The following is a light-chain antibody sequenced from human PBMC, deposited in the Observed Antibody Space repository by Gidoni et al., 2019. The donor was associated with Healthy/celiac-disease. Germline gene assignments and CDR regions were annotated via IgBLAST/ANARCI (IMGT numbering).Light chain of an antibody. CDR1: QRLFHTNGYNY. CDR3: KQNRRAPLT. J-gene: IGKJ4*01. CDR2: LGS. Sequence: VMTQSPLSLSVTPGESASISCRSSQRLFHTNGYNYLAWYLQKPGQSQQLLIYLGSHRAPGVPDMFSGSGSGTEFTLTISRVEAEDVGVYFCKQNRRAPLTFXGXTKVE. V-gene: IGKV2-28*01.